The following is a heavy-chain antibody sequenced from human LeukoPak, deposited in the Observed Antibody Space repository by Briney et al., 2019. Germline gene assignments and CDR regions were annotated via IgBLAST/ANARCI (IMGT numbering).Heavy chain of an antibody. Sequence: PGGSLRLSCAASGFTFSSYSMNWVRQAPGKGLEWVAVIWNDGSNKYYADSVKGRFTISRDNSKNTLYLQMNSLRAEDTAVYYCAKDPYDSSGRDFDYWGQGTLVTVSS. CDR1: GFTFSSYS. J-gene: IGHJ4*02. V-gene: IGHV3-33*06. CDR2: IWNDGSNK. D-gene: IGHD3-22*01. CDR3: AKDPYDSSGRDFDY.